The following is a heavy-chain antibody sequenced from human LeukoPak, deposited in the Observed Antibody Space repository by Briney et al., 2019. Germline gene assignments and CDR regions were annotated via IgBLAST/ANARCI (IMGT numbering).Heavy chain of an antibody. CDR3: ARAAAGRAYYHYGMDV. J-gene: IGHJ6*02. V-gene: IGHV3-30*03. Sequence: GGSLRLSCVASGFTFSSYGMHWVRQAPGKGLEWVAVISYDGSNKYYADSVKGRFTISRDNSENTLYLQMNSLRAEDTAVYYCARAAAGRAYYHYGMDVWGQGTTVTVSS. CDR1: GFTFSSYG. D-gene: IGHD6-13*01. CDR2: ISYDGSNK.